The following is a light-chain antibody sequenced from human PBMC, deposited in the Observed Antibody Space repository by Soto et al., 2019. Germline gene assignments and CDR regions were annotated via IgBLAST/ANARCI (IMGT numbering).Light chain of an antibody. CDR3: QAWDSSFV. CDR2: QDS. V-gene: IGLV3-1*01. CDR1: KLGDKY. J-gene: IGLJ2*01. Sequence: SSELTQPPSVSVSPGQTASITCSGDKLGDKYACWYQQKPGQSPVLVIYQDSKRPSGIPERFSGSNSGNTATLTISGTQAMDEADYYCQAWDSSFVFGGGTKLTVL.